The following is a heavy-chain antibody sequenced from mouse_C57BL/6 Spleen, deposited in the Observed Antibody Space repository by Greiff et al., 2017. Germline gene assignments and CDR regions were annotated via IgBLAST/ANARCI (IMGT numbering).Heavy chain of an antibody. CDR2: IYPRSGNT. D-gene: IGHD2-1*01. V-gene: IGHV1-81*01. J-gene: IGHJ3*01. CDR3: ANYYGNSAWFAY. Sequence: VKLQESGAELARPGASVKLSCKASGYTFTSYGISWVKQRTGQGLEWIGEIYPRSGNTYYNEKFKGKATLTADKSSSTAYMELRSLTSEDSAVYFCANYYGNSAWFAYWGQGTLVTVSA. CDR1: GYTFTSYG.